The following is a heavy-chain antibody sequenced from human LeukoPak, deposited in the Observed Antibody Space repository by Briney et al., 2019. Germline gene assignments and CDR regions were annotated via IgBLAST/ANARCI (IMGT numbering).Heavy chain of an antibody. V-gene: IGHV1-8*03. J-gene: IGHJ4*02. D-gene: IGHD3-16*01. CDR3: ARAMRGPLGEPGFDY. Sequence: ASVKVSCKASGYTFTNYDINWVRQATGQGLEWMGWMNPNSGDTGYAQKFQDRVTITGNTSINTAYMDLNSLGSEDTAVYYCARAMRGPLGEPGFDYWGQGTLVTVSS. CDR1: GYTFTNYD. CDR2: MNPNSGDT.